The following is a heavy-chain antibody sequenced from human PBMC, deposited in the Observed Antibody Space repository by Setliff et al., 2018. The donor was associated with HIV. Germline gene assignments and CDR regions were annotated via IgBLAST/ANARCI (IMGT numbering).Heavy chain of an antibody. CDR2: IYYTGST. J-gene: IGHJ4*02. Sequence: PSETLSLTCTVSGGSISSGDYYWSWIRQHPRKGLEWIGYIYYTGSTYYNPSLKSRVTISVDTSKNQFSLKLSSVTAADTAVYYCARRRDFDYWGQGTLVTVSS. CDR3: ARRRDFDY. CDR1: GGSISSGDYY. V-gene: IGHV4-31*03.